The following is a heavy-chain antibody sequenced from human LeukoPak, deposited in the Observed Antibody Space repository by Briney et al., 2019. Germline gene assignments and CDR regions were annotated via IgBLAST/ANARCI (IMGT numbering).Heavy chain of an antibody. J-gene: IGHJ4*02. CDR1: GFTFSSYW. D-gene: IGHD6-19*01. CDR3: AKDSGAYSSGWTLGY. CDR2: ISYDGSNK. Sequence: GGSLRLSCAASGFTFSSYWMSWVRQAPGKGLEWVAVISYDGSNKYYADSVKGRFTISRDNSKNTLYLQMNSLRAEDTAVYYCAKDSGAYSSGWTLGYWGQGTLVTVSS. V-gene: IGHV3-30*18.